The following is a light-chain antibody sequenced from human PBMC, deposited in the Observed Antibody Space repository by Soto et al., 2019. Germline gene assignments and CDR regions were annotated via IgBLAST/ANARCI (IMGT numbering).Light chain of an antibody. Sequence: EVVITQSPATLSVSPGERASLSCRASQSVSSNLAWYQQKPRQAPRLFIYGASTRANGIPARFSGSGSGTEFTLTISSLQSEDFAVYYCQQYNNWHAITFGQGTRLEIK. CDR1: QSVSSN. V-gene: IGKV3D-15*01. J-gene: IGKJ5*01. CDR2: GAS. CDR3: QQYNNWHAIT.